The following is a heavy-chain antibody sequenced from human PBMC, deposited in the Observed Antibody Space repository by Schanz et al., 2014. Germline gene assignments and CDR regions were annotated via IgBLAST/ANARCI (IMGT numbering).Heavy chain of an antibody. CDR3: ARDYSYCNGRNCYNTFDI. Sequence: QVQLVESGGGVVQPGRSLRLSCAASGITLSGYGLHWVRQAPGKGLEWVGFISFDGRNTGYAHSVKGRFTISRDNSNNTLYLQMNSLRAEDTAVYYCARDYSYCNGRNCYNTFDIWGQGTMVTVSS. CDR1: GITLSGYG. J-gene: IGHJ3*02. CDR2: ISFDGRNT. D-gene: IGHD2-15*01. V-gene: IGHV3-30*03.